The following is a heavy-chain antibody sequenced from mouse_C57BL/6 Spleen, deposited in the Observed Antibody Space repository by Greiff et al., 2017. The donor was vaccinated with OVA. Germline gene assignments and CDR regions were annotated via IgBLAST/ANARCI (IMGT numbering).Heavy chain of an antibody. CDR2: INPNNGGT. V-gene: IGHV1-26*01. J-gene: IGHJ4*01. Sequence: VQLQQSGPELVKPGASVKISCKASGYTFTDYYMNWVKQSHGKSLEWIGDINPNNGGTSYNQKFKGKATLTVDKSSSTAYMELRSLTSEDSAVYYCARSGSGNYVNYAMDYWGQGTSVTVSS. CDR1: GYTFTDYY. CDR3: ARSGSGNYVNYAMDY. D-gene: IGHD2-1*01.